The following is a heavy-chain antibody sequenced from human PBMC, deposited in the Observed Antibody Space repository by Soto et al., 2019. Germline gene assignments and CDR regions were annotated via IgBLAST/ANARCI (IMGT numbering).Heavy chain of an antibody. Sequence: EVQLLESGGGLVQPGGSLRLSCAASGFTFSSYAMSWVRQAPGKGLEWVSGISGSGGRTYSADSVKGRFTISRDNSKNMLYLQMNSLRAEDTAVYYCAKIVTTADSYWYGMDVWGQGAAVTVSS. J-gene: IGHJ6*02. CDR3: AKIVTTADSYWYGMDV. CDR1: GFTFSSYA. V-gene: IGHV3-23*01. CDR2: ISGSGGRT. D-gene: IGHD4-4*01.